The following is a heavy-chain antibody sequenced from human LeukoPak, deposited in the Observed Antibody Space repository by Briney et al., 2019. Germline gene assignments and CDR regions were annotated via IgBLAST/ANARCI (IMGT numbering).Heavy chain of an antibody. V-gene: IGHV3-30-3*01. CDR2: ISYDGSNK. CDR3: ARDSTYYDFWSGYSPAGMDV. D-gene: IGHD3-3*01. J-gene: IGHJ6*02. Sequence: GGSLRLSCAASGFTFSSYAMHWVRQAPGKGLEWVAVISYDGSNKYYADSVKGRFTIARDNSKNTLYLQMNSLRAENTAVYYCARDSTYYDFWSGYSPAGMDVWGQGTTVTVSS. CDR1: GFTFSSYA.